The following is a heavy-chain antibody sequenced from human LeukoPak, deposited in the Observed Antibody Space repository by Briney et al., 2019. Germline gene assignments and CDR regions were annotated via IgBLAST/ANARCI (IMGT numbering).Heavy chain of an antibody. CDR3: ARVEAAVDY. CDR1: GFTFSSYS. Sequence: GGSLRLSCAASGFTFSSYSMNWVRQAPGKGLEWVSSISSSSSYTYYADSVKGRFTISRDNAKNSLYLQMNSLRAEDTAVYYCARVEAAVDYWGQGTLVTVSS. J-gene: IGHJ4*02. V-gene: IGHV3-21*01. D-gene: IGHD2-15*01. CDR2: ISSSSSYT.